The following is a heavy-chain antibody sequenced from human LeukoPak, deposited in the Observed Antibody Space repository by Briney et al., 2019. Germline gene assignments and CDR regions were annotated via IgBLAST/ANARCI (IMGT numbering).Heavy chain of an antibody. J-gene: IGHJ4*02. CDR3: VRRRSSSWYVSFDY. CDR1: GGSISSSSYY. Sequence: SETLSLTCTVSGGSISSSSYYWGWIRQPPGKGLEWIGSIYYSGSTYYNPSLKSRVTISVDTSKNQFSLKLSSVTAADTAVYYCVRRRSSSWYVSFDYWGQGTLVTVSS. V-gene: IGHV4-39*01. CDR2: IYYSGST. D-gene: IGHD6-13*01.